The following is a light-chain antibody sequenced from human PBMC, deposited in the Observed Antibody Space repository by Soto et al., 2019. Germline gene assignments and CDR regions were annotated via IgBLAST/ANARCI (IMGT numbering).Light chain of an antibody. CDR2: ASS. CDR3: LQDYSYPRT. J-gene: IGKJ1*01. CDR1: QGISNY. Sequence: DIQMTQSPSSLSASVGDRVTITCRASQGISNYLAWYQEKPGKVPNLMIYASSILHLGVSSRCSGRGAGTDSPPIVSRLQPEDSATYYCLQDYSYPRTFGQGTKVDI. V-gene: IGKV1-27*01.